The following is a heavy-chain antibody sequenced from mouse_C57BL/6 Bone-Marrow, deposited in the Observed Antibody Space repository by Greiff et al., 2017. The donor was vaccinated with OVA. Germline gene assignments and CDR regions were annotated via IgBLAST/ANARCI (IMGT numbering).Heavy chain of an antibody. D-gene: IGHD1-1*01. Sequence: EVQLVESGGGLVKPGGSLKLSCAASGFTFSDYGMHWVRQAPEKGLEWVAYISSGSSTIYYADTVKGRFTISRDNAKNTLFLQMTSLRSEDTAMYYCARDSVTTVVATHYFDYWGQGTTLTVSS. CDR1: GFTFSDYG. V-gene: IGHV5-17*01. CDR3: ARDSVTTVVATHYFDY. CDR2: ISSGSSTI. J-gene: IGHJ2*01.